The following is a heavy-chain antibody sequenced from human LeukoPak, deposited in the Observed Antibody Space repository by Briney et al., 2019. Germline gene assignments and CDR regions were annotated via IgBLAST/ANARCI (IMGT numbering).Heavy chain of an antibody. J-gene: IGHJ4*02. D-gene: IGHD3-22*01. Sequence: PGGSLRLSCAASGFTFDDYAMHWVRHAPGKGLEWVSGISWNSGSIGYADSVKGRFTISRDNAKNSLYLQMNSLRAEDTALYYCACSYYDSSGYGYFDYWGQGTLVTVSS. CDR2: ISWNSGSI. CDR3: ACSYYDSSGYGYFDY. V-gene: IGHV3-9*01. CDR1: GFTFDDYA.